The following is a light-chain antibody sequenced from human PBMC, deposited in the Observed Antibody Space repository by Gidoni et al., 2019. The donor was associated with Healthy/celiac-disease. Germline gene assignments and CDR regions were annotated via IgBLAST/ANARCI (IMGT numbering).Light chain of an antibody. V-gene: IGLV2-14*01. CDR1: SSDVGGYNY. Sequence: SALTPPASVSGSPGPSITISCTGTSSDVGGYNYVSWYQQHPGNAPKLMIYDVRKRPSGVSNRFSGSKSGNTASLTISGLQAEDEAYYYCSSYTSSSTYVFGTGTKVTVL. J-gene: IGLJ1*01. CDR2: DVR. CDR3: SSYTSSSTYV.